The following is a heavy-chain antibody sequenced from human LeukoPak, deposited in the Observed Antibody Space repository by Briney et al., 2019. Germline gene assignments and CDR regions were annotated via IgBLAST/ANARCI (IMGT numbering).Heavy chain of an antibody. J-gene: IGHJ4*02. V-gene: IGHV3-23*01. CDR3: AKEEVPNDY. D-gene: IGHD2-2*01. CDR2: ISRDGDKT. Sequence: PGGSLRLSCAVSGFSLSINSMCWVRQAPGKGLEWVSGISRDGDKTYYVDSVEGRFTISRVTSKNTLYLQMDTLRVEDTATYYCAKEEVPNDYWGQGTLVTVSS. CDR1: GFSLSINS.